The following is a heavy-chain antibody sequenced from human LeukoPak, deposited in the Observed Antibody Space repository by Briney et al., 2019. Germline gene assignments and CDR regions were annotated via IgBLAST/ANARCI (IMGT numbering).Heavy chain of an antibody. D-gene: IGHD4-23*01. CDR1: GGSISSYY. V-gene: IGHV4-59*01. J-gene: IGHJ6*02. Sequence: SETLSLTCTVSGGSISSYYWSWIRQPPGKGLEWIGYIYYSGSTNYNPSLKSRVTISVDTSKNQFSLKLSSVTAADTAVYYCAGLSVGYYYGMDVWGQGTTVTVSS. CDR2: IYYSGST. CDR3: AGLSVGYYYGMDV.